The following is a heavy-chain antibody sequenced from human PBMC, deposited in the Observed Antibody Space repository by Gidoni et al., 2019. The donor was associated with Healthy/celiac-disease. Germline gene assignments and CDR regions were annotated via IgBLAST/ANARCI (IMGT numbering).Heavy chain of an antibody. J-gene: IGHJ4*02. CDR2: VIPIFGTA. CDR3: ARDGTIAVAGTWFDY. D-gene: IGHD6-19*01. CDR1: GGPFSSYA. V-gene: IGHV1-69*01. Sequence: QVQLVQSGAEVKKPGSSVKVSCKASGGPFSSYAISWVRQAPGQGLEWMCGVIPIFGTANYAQKFQGRVTITADESTSTAYMELSSLRSEDTAVYYCARDGTIAVAGTWFDYWGQGTLVTVSS.